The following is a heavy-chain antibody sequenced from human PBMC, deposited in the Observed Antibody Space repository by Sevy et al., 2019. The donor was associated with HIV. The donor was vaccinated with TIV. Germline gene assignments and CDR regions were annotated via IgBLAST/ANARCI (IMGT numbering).Heavy chain of an antibody. CDR2: INHSGST. J-gene: IGHJ6*02. Sequence: SETLSLTCAVYGGSFSGYYWSWMRQPPGKGLEWIGEINHSGSTNYNPSLKGRVTISVDTSKNQFSLKLSSVTAADTAVYYCARGRYYGSGSYYSYYYYYGMDVWGQGTTVTVSS. V-gene: IGHV4-34*01. D-gene: IGHD3-10*01. CDR3: ARGRYYGSGSYYSYYYYYGMDV. CDR1: GGSFSGYY.